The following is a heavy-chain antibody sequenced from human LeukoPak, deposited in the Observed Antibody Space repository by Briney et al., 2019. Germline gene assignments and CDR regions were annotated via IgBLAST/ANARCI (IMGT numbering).Heavy chain of an antibody. CDR3: ARAAKGIFGVTSTKSYWFFDL. CDR1: GFSFISYW. V-gene: IGHV3-7*01. J-gene: IGHJ2*01. Sequence: PGGSLRLSCVASGFSFISYWMSWVRQAPGKGLEWVANIKQDGSDTYFLDSVKGRFTISRDNANNSVFLQMSSLRVDDTAVYYCARAAKGIFGVTSTKSYWFFDLWGRGTLVTVSS. D-gene: IGHD3-3*01. CDR2: IKQDGSDT.